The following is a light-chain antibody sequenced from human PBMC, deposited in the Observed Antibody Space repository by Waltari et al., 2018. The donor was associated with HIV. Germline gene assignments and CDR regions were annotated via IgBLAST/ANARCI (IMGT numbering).Light chain of an antibody. CDR2: QDA. V-gene: IGLV3-1*01. CDR3: QGLDSSTPI. Sequence: SSELTQPPSVSVSPGQTAIITCSGDKLGDTYASWYQQRPGQSPVLVIYQDAKRPSWIPERFSGSNSRNTATLTISGTQPMDEADYYCQGLDSSTPIFGGGTNLSVL. J-gene: IGLJ2*01. CDR1: KLGDTY.